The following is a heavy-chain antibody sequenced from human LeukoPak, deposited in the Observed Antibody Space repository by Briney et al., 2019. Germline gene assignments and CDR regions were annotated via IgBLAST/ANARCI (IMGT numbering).Heavy chain of an antibody. CDR1: GLPIGDFA. J-gene: IGHJ4*02. V-gene: IGHV3-43*02. CDR3: ARESGKFDY. Sequence: GGSLRLSCVASGLPIGDFAMHWVRQAPGQGLEWVSLISGDGVSTFFADSVKGRFSISRDNSKNSLFLEMNSLRTEDTAMYYCARESGKFDYWGQRTLVAVSS. CDR2: ISGDGVST.